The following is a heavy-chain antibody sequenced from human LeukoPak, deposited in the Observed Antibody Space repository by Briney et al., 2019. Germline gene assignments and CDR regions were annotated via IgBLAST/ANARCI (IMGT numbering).Heavy chain of an antibody. J-gene: IGHJ4*02. D-gene: IGHD3-22*01. V-gene: IGHV4-30-4*08. CDR3: ARGDVYYYDSSGNGYLGY. CDR2: IYYSGST. Sequence: WVRQPPGKGLEWIGYIYYSGSTYYNPSLKSRVTISVDTSKNQFSLKLSSVTAADTAVYYCARGDVYYYDSSGNGYLGYWGQGTLVTVSS.